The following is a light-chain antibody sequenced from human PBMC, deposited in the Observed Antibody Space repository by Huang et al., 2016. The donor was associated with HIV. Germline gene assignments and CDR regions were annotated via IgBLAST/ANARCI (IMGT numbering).Light chain of an antibody. CDR1: QTISTF. CDR2: EAS. J-gene: IGKJ3*01. CDR3: QERYNWPLT. V-gene: IGKV3-11*01. Sequence: EIVLTQSPATLSLSPGDRATLSCRANQTISTFLAWYQQKPGQTPRLLIYEASSRAAGIPFRFSGSGSGTDFTLTISSLEPEDFAVYYCQERYNWPLTFGPGTKVDVK.